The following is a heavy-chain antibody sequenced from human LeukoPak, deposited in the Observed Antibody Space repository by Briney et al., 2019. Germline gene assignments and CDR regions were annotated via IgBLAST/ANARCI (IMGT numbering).Heavy chain of an antibody. CDR2: KYYSGST. CDR1: GGSISSSRYY. V-gene: IGHV4-39*07. J-gene: IGHJ6*03. Sequence: SETLSLTCTVSGGSISSSRYYGGWIRQPPGTGLEWIGSKYYSGSTNYNPSLKSRVTMSVDTSKNQFSLKLSSVTAADTAVYYCARAVEVAGTYYYYYYMDVWGKGTTVTISS. CDR3: ARAVEVAGTYYYYYYMDV. D-gene: IGHD6-19*01.